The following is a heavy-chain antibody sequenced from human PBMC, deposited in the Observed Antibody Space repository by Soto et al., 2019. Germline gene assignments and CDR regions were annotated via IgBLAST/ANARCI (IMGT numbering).Heavy chain of an antibody. V-gene: IGHV4-34*01. CDR2: INHSGST. J-gene: IGHJ3*02. CDR1: GGSFSGYY. CDR3: ASFEPEDYDAFDI. D-gene: IGHD3-9*01. Sequence: QVQLQQWGAGLLKPSETLSLTCAVYGGSFSGYYWSWIRQPPGKGLEWIGEINHSGSTNYNPSPKSRVTISVDTSKNQFSLKLSSVTAADTAVYYCASFEPEDYDAFDIWGQGTMVTVSS.